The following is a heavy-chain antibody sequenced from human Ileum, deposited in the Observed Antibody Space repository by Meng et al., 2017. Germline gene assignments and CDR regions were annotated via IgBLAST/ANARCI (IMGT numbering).Heavy chain of an antibody. CDR1: GGSVSSDGFQ. Sequence: QVRLQASGPGLVRPAETLSLICTVSGGSVSSDGFQWGWVRQPPGKGLEWIGYASTNYNPSLKSRVTISLDTSKNQFSLELSSVTAADTAVYYCARDHWGSLDYWGQGILVTVSS. CDR2: AST. D-gene: IGHD7-27*01. V-gene: IGHV4-61*08. J-gene: IGHJ4*02. CDR3: ARDHWGSLDY.